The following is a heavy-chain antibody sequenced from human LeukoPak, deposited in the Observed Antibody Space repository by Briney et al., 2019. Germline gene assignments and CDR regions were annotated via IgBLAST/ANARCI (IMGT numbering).Heavy chain of an antibody. Sequence: GGSLRLSCAASGFTFSSYSMNWVRQAPGKGLEWVSSISVSSSYIYYADSVKGRFTISRDNAKNSLYLQMNSLRAEDTAVYYCARDPRAHIVAGWVREWYFDYWGQGTLVTVS. CDR3: ARDPRAHIVAGWVREWYFDY. J-gene: IGHJ4*02. CDR2: ISVSSSYI. V-gene: IGHV3-21*01. CDR1: GFTFSSYS. D-gene: IGHD2-15*01.